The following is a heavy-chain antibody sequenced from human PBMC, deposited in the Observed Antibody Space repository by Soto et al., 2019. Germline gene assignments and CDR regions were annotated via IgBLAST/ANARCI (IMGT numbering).Heavy chain of an antibody. CDR2: FDPEDGET. D-gene: IGHD3-10*01. Sequence: ASVKVSCKVSGYTLTELSMHWVRQAPGKGLEWMGGFDPEDGETIYAQKFQGRVTMTEDTSTDTAYMELSSLRSEDTAVYYCATVARRITMVRGVIIPRVWFDPWGQGTLVTVSS. CDR1: GYTLTELS. V-gene: IGHV1-24*01. CDR3: ATVARRITMVRGVIIPRVWFDP. J-gene: IGHJ5*02.